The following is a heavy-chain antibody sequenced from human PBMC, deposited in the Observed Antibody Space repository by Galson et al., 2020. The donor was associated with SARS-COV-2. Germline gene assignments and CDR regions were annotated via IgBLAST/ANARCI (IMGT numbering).Heavy chain of an antibody. Sequence: GGSLRLSCAASGFTFSSYAMHWVRQAPGKGLEWVAVISYDGSNKYYADSVKGRFTISRDISKNTLYLQMNSLRAEDTAVYYCARDCDWNYHPIPDYWGQGTLVTVSS. D-gene: IGHD1-7*01. J-gene: IGHJ4*02. CDR2: ISYDGSNK. CDR1: GFTFSSYA. V-gene: IGHV3-30*04. CDR3: ARDCDWNYHPIPDY.